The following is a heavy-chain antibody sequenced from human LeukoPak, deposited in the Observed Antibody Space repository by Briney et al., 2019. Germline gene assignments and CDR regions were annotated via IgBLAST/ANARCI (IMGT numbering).Heavy chain of an antibody. V-gene: IGHV3-7*03. CDR1: GFTFSSYW. CDR3: ARVRGYYYGSGISGYFDY. D-gene: IGHD3-10*01. Sequence: GGSLRLSCAASGFTFSSYWMSWVRQAPGKGLEWVANIKEDGGEKYSVDSVKGRFTISRDNAKNSLYLEMKSLRAEDTAVYYCARVRGYYYGSGISGYFDYWGQGTLVTVSS. CDR2: IKEDGGEK. J-gene: IGHJ4*02.